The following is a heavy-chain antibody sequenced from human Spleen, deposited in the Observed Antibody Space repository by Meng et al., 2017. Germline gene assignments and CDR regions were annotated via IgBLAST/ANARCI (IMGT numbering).Heavy chain of an antibody. CDR1: GYTFTAYY. Sequence: QVQLLQSGAEVKKPGSSVTVSCKAAGYTFTAYYIHWVRQAPGQGLNWMGRINLNSGATNYGQKFQGRVTVTRDTSISTAYMELSRLTSDDAATYYCVRESATLASFDYWGQGTLVTVSS. CDR2: INLNSGAT. J-gene: IGHJ4*02. CDR3: VRESATLASFDY. D-gene: IGHD1-1*01. V-gene: IGHV1-2*06.